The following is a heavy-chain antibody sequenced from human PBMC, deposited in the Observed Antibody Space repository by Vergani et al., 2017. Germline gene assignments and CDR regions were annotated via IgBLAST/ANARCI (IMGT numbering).Heavy chain of an antibody. Sequence: QVQLQQWGAGLLKPSETLSLTCAVYGGSFSGYYWSWIRQPPGKGLEWIGEINHSGSTNYNPSLKSRVTISVDTSKNQFSLKLSSVTAADTAVYYCARGRVCMTTVTTGPGLNYFDYWGQGTLVTVSS. CDR3: ARGRVCMTTVTTGPGLNYFDY. D-gene: IGHD4-17*01. J-gene: IGHJ4*02. CDR1: GGSFSGYY. CDR2: INHSGST. V-gene: IGHV4-34*01.